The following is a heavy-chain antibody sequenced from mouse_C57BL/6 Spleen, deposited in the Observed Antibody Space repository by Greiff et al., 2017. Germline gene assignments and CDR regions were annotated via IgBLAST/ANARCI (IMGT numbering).Heavy chain of an antibody. CDR3: ARGTGVYYFDY. V-gene: IGHV2-2*01. D-gene: IGHD4-1*01. J-gene: IGHJ2*01. CDR1: GFSLTSYG. Sequence: QVQLQQSGPGLVQPSQSLSITCTVSGFSLTSYGVHWVRQSPGKGLEWLGVIWSGGSTDYNAAFISRLSISKDNSKSQVFFKMNSLQADDTAIYYCARGTGVYYFDYWGQGTTLTVSS. CDR2: IWSGGST.